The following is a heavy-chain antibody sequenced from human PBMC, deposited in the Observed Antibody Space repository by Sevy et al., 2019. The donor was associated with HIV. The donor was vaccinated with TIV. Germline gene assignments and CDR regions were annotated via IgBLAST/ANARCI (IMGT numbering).Heavy chain of an antibody. Sequence: GGSLRLSCAASEFTFSNFWMSWVRQAPGKGLEWVATIKQDGSEKYYGDSVRGRFTISRDNAKNSLFLQLNSLRAEDTAVYYCARDQGLSLRFYFDSWGQGALVTVSS. CDR1: EFTFSNFW. J-gene: IGHJ4*02. CDR2: IKQDGSEK. V-gene: IGHV3-7*01. CDR3: ARDQGLSLRFYFDS.